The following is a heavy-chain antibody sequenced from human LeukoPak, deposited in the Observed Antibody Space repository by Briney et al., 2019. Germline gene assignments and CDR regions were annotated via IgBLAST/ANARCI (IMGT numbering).Heavy chain of an antibody. J-gene: IGHJ4*02. D-gene: IGHD6-13*01. V-gene: IGHV3-30*04. CDR1: GFTFSSYA. CDR2: ISYDGSNK. Sequence: GRSLRLSCAASGFTFSSYAMHWVRPAPGKGLEWVAVISYDGSNKYYADSAKGRFTISRDNAKNSLYLQMNSLRAEDTAVYYCARDLDSGAAAHRGGFDYWGQGTLVTVSS. CDR3: ARDLDSGAAAHRGGFDY.